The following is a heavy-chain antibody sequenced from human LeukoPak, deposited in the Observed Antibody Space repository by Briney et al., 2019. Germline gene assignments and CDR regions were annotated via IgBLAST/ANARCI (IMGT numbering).Heavy chain of an antibody. CDR2: ISNDGSNK. J-gene: IGHJ4*02. D-gene: IGHD3-16*01. CDR3: AKDLHWGLDY. V-gene: IGHV3-30*04. CDR1: GFTFSSYA. Sequence: GGSLRLSCAASGFTFSSYAMNWVRQAPGKGLEWVAVISNDGSNKYYADSVKGRFTISRDNSKNTLYLQMNSLRGEDTALYYCAKDLHWGLDYWGQGALVTVSS.